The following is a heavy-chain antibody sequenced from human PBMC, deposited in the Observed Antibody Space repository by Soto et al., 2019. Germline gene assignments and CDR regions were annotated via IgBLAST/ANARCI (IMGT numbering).Heavy chain of an antibody. CDR1: GYTFTSYY. CDR2: FNPTGDTA. Sequence: QVQLVQSGAEVKKPGASVKASCKASGYTFTSYYIHWVRQAPGQGLEWMGIFNPTGDTASYAQKLQGRVTMTRDTSTGTAYMELGSLRSEDKAVYYCARGGRIVDTGIGYYYYHAMDVWGEGTTVTVSA. J-gene: IGHJ6*04. D-gene: IGHD5-18*01. CDR3: ARGGRIVDTGIGYYYYHAMDV. V-gene: IGHV1-46*01.